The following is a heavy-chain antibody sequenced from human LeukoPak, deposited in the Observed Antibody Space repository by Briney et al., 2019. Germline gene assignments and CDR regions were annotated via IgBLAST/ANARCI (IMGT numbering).Heavy chain of an antibody. V-gene: IGHV1-69*01. D-gene: IGHD3-10*01. Sequence: SVKVSCKASGGTFSSYAISWVRQAPGQGLEWMGGIIPIFGTANYAQKFQGRVTITADESTSTAYMELSSLRSEDTAVYYCASSGAYYGSGGYQNWFDPWGQGTLVTVSS. J-gene: IGHJ5*02. CDR3: ASSGAYYGSGGYQNWFDP. CDR1: GGTFSSYA. CDR2: IIPIFGTA.